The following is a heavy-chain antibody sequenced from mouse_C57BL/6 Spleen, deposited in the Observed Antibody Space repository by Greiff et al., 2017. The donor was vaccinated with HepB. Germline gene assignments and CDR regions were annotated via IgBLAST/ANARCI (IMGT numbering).Heavy chain of an antibody. J-gene: IGHJ1*03. V-gene: IGHV1-81*01. CDR2: IYPRSGNT. CDR3: ARTYGSSYGWYFDV. Sequence: QVQLQQSGAELARPGASVKLSCKASGYTFTSYGISWVKQRTGQGLEWIGEIYPRSGNTYYNDKFKGKATLTADKSSSTAYMELRSLTSEDSAVYFCARTYGSSYGWYFDVWGTGTTVTVSS. CDR1: GYTFTSYG. D-gene: IGHD1-1*01.